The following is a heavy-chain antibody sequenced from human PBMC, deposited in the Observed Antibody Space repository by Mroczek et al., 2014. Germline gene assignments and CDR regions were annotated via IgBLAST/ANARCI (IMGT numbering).Heavy chain of an antibody. J-gene: IGHJ4*02. D-gene: IGHD3-3*01. V-gene: IGHV1-69*12. CDR2: IIPIFGTA. CDR3: ARDRIITIFGVGTWMDY. Sequence: QVQLVQSGAEVKKPGSSVKVSCKASGGTFSSYAISWVRQAPGQGLEWMGGIIPIFGTANYAQKFQGRVTITADESTSTAYMELSSLRSEDTAVYYCARDRIITIFGVGTWMDYWGQGTLVTVSS. CDR1: GGTFSSYA.